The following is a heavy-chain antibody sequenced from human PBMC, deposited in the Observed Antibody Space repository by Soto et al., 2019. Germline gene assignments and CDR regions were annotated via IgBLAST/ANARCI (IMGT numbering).Heavy chain of an antibody. V-gene: IGHV4-59*01. CDR1: GGSISSYY. Sequence: SETLSLTCTVSGGSISSYYWSWIRQPPGKGLEWIGYMYNTGSTIYNPSLKSRVTISVDTSKNQFSLKLNSVTAADTAVYYCARDLWGYCGADCYPLDVWAQGTTVT. D-gene: IGHD2-21*02. J-gene: IGHJ6*02. CDR2: MYNTGST. CDR3: ARDLWGYCGADCYPLDV.